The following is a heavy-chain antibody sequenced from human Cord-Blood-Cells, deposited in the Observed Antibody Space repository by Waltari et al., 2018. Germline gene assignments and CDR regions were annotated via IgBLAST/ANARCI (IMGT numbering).Heavy chain of an antibody. D-gene: IGHD5-12*01. J-gene: IGHJ5*02. CDR3: ARGEWLRSGWFDP. CDR1: GGSFSGYY. CDR2: INHSGST. Sequence: QVQLQQWGAGLLKPSETLSLTCAVHGGSFSGYYWSWIRQPPGRGLEWVGEINHSGSTNSNPSLKSRVTISVDTSKNQFSLKLSSGTAADTAVYYCARGEWLRSGWFDPWGQGTLVTVSS. V-gene: IGHV4-34*01.